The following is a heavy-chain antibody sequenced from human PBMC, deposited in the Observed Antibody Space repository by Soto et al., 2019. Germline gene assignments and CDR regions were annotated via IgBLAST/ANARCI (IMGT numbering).Heavy chain of an antibody. CDR1: GGSISSGNW. CDR2: ISYSGNT. Sequence: SETLSLTCAVSGGSISSGNWWSWVRQSPRKGLEWIGEISYSGNTNHNPSLKSRVTISEDMSKNQFSLKLSSVTAADTAVYYCARGYYYDNSGWPPGEWSQGTLVTAPQ. V-gene: IGHV4-4*02. CDR3: ARGYYYDNSGWPPGE. J-gene: IGHJ4*02. D-gene: IGHD3-22*01.